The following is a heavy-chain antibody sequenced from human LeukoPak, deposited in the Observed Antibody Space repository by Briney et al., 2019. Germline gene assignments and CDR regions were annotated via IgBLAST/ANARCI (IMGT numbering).Heavy chain of an antibody. Sequence: PSETLSLTCTVSGGSISSSTYYWGWIRQPPGKGLEWIVSIYYSGSTYYNPSLKSRVTISVDTSKNQFSLKLSSVTAADTAVYYCAGGSGWFAYWGQGTLVTVSS. CDR1: GGSISSSTYY. CDR2: IYYSGST. D-gene: IGHD6-19*01. V-gene: IGHV4-39*01. CDR3: AGGSGWFAY. J-gene: IGHJ4*02.